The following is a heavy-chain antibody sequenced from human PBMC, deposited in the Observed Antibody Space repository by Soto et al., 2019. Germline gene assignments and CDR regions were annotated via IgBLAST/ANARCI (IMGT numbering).Heavy chain of an antibody. J-gene: IGHJ5*02. Sequence: QVQLVESGGGVVQPGRSLRLSCAASGFTFSSYGMHWVRQAPGKGLEWVAVISYDGSNKYYADSVKGQFTISRDNSKNTMYMQMNSLRAEDTAVYYCAKTSVRFLEWFPFFDPWGQGTLVTVSS. CDR3: AKTSVRFLEWFPFFDP. CDR1: GFTFSSYG. CDR2: ISYDGSNK. D-gene: IGHD3-3*01. V-gene: IGHV3-30*18.